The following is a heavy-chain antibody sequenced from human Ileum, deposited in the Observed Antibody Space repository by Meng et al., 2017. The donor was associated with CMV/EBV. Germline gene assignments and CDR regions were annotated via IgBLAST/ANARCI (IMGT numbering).Heavy chain of an antibody. CDR2: IYYDGAR. J-gene: IGHJ4*02. Sequence: GSLRLSCTVSGASMRNYYWSWIRQPPGKGLEWIGNIYYDGARNYNPSLKSRMIILIDTSKNQFSLKVGSVTAADTAVYYCARGNRATDANFDYWGQGTLVTCAS. V-gene: IGHV4-59*01. CDR1: GASMRNYY. D-gene: IGHD2-8*01. CDR3: ARGNRATDANFDY.